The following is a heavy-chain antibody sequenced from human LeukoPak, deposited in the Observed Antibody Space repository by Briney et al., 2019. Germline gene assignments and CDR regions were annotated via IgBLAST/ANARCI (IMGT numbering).Heavy chain of an antibody. CDR2: ISYDGSDK. J-gene: IGHJ4*02. CDR3: AKDMSGGDCPDY. CDR1: GFTFSSYG. Sequence: GRSLRLSCAASGFTFSSYGMHWVRQAPGKGLEWVALISYDGSDKDYAKSVKGRFTISRDNSKNTLYLQMNSLRAEDTAVYYCAKDMSGGDCPDYWGQGTLVTVSP. V-gene: IGHV3-30*18. D-gene: IGHD2-21*02.